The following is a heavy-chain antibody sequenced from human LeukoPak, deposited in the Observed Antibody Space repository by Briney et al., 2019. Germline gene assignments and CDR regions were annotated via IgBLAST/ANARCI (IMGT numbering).Heavy chain of an antibody. CDR2: IKQDGSEK. J-gene: IGHJ4*02. CDR3: ARVWSITIFGVVTQYYFDY. V-gene: IGHV3-7*01. CDR1: GFTFSSYS. Sequence: TGGSLRLSCAASGFTFSSYSMNWVRQAPGKGLEWVANIKQDGSEKYYVDSVKGRFTISRDNAKNSLYLQMNSLRAEDTAVYYCARVWSITIFGVVTQYYFDYWGQGTLVTVSS. D-gene: IGHD3-3*01.